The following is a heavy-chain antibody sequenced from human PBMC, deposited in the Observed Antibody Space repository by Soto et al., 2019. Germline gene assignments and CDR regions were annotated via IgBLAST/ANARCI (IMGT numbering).Heavy chain of an antibody. CDR1: GFTFSNGW. CDR3: TTPTAMVTAFDY. CDR2: IKSKTDGGTT. Sequence: PGGSLRLSCAASGFTFSNGWMSWVRQAPGKGLEWVGRIKSKTDGGTTDYAAPVKGRFTISRDDSKNTLYLQMNSLKTEDTAVYYCTTPTAMVTAFDYWGQGTLVTVSS. J-gene: IGHJ4*02. D-gene: IGHD5-18*01. V-gene: IGHV3-15*01.